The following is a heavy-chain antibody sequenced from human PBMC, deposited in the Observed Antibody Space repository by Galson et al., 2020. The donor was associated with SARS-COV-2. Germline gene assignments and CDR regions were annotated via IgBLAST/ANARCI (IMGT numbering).Heavy chain of an antibody. CDR3: ARERAPYSCGALDS. D-gene: IGHD2-21*01. J-gene: IGHJ3*02. V-gene: IGHV4-31*03. CDR2: IWSSGST. Sequence: SETLSLTCSVSGGPINSGGYYWNWIRHHPGKGLEWIGYIWSSGSTNYNPSLKSRVTISRDSSLNQFFLTLTSATAADTAVYYCARERAPYSCGALDSGVQGTMATVFS. CDR1: GGPINSGGYY.